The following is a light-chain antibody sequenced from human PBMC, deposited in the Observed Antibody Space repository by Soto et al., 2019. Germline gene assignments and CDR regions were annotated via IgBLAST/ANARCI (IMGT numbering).Light chain of an antibody. CDR2: DNN. CDR3: SSQRSGTTLL. CDR1: SSNIGSNY. J-gene: IGLJ1*01. V-gene: IGLV1-51*01. Sequence: QSVLTQPPSVSAAPGQKVTISCSGSSSNIGSNYVSWYQQLPGTAPKLLIYDNNKRPSGIPDRFSGSKSGTSATLGITGLQTEDEADYYCSSQRSGTTLLFGTGTKVT.